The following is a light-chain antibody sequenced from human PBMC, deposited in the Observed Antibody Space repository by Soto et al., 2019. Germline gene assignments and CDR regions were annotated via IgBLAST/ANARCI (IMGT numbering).Light chain of an antibody. CDR2: GAF. Sequence: DIQMTQSPSSLSASVGDRVTITCRASQGISNYLAWYQQKPGKAPRLLIYGAFTLQSGVPSRFRGSGSGTEFTLTISSLQPEDFATYFCQQLNVNPPLTFGGGTKVDIK. CDR1: QGISNY. V-gene: IGKV1-9*01. J-gene: IGKJ4*01. CDR3: QQLNVNPPLT.